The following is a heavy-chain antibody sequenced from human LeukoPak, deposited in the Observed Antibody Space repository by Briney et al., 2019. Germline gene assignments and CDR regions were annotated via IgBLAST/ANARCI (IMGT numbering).Heavy chain of an antibody. CDR1: GFIFSDYG. Sequence: GRSLRLSCAASGFIFSDYGMHWVRQAPGKGLEWVAVMWYDGSNKYYADSVEGRFTISRDNAKNTLYLQMNSLRAEDTAVYYCARGPHIVVVTAIDYWGQGTLVTVSS. CDR2: MWYDGSNK. D-gene: IGHD2-21*02. V-gene: IGHV3-33*01. J-gene: IGHJ4*02. CDR3: ARGPHIVVVTAIDY.